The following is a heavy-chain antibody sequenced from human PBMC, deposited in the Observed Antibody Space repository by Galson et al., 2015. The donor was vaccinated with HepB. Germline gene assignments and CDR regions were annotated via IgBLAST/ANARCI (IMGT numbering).Heavy chain of an antibody. CDR1: GSTFSTYG. CDR2: ISYDGANK. Sequence: SLRLSCAASGSTFSTYGMHWVRQAPGKGLEWVAVISYDGANKYYADSVKGRFTISRDIFKNTLYLQMNSLRAEDTAVYYCAKDLGGSYYYYYGMDVWGQGTTVTVSS. CDR3: AKDLGGSYYYYYGMDV. D-gene: IGHD1-26*01. V-gene: IGHV3-30*18. J-gene: IGHJ6*02.